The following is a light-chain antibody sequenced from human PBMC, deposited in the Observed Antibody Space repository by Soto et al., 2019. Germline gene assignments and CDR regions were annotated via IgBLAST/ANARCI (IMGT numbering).Light chain of an antibody. J-gene: IGKJ4*01. CDR2: QIS. Sequence: DIVMTQTPLSSPVTLGQPASISCRSSQSLVPSDGNTYLSWLQQRPGQPPRLLIYQISNRFSGVPDRFSGSGAGTDFTLKISRVEAEDVGVYYCMQATHVLTFGGGTKVESK. CDR1: QSLVPSDGNTY. CDR3: MQATHVLT. V-gene: IGKV2-24*01.